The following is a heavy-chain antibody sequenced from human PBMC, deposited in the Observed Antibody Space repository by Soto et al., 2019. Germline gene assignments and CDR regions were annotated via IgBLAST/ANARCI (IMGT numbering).Heavy chain of an antibody. CDR2: ISHSGST. D-gene: IGHD3-9*01. J-gene: IGHJ3*02. CDR3: ARGPHFKVLTAYYNARGNDAFDI. V-gene: IGHV4-39*07. CDR1: GGSISNSDYG. Sequence: SETLSLTCAVSGGSISNSDYGWVWIRQPPGKGLEWIGNISHSGSTNYNPSLKSRVTISVDTSKNQFSLKLSSVTAADTAVYYCARGPHFKVLTAYYNARGNDAFDIWGQGTMVTVS.